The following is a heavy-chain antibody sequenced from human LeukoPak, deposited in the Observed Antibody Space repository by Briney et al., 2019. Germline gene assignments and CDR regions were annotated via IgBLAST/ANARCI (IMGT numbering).Heavy chain of an antibody. CDR2: INPNSGGT. CDR1: GYTFTGYY. CDR3: ARDLVVVPAATYYYYYGMDV. J-gene: IGHJ6*02. V-gene: IGHV1-2*02. Sequence: ASVKVSCKASGYTFTGYYMHWVRQAPGQGLEWTGWINPNSGGTNYAQKFQGRVTMTRDTSISTAYMELSRLRSDDTAVYYCARDLVVVPAATYYYYYGMDVWGQGTTVTVSS. D-gene: IGHD2-2*01.